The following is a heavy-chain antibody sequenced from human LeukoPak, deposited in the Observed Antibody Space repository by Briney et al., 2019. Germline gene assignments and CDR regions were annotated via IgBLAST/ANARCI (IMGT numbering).Heavy chain of an antibody. Sequence: PGGSLRLSCAASGFTVSSNYMSWVRQAPGKGLEWVSVIYSGGYTYYADSVKGRFTISRDNSKNTVYLQMNSLRVEDTAVYYCARDPEGELLGASDIWGQGTMVPVSS. CDR3: ARDPEGELLGASDI. CDR1: GFTVSSNY. V-gene: IGHV3-53*01. CDR2: IYSGGYT. J-gene: IGHJ3*02. D-gene: IGHD1-26*01.